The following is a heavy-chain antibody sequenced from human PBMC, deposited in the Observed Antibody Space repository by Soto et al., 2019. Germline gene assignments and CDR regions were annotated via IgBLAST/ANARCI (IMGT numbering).Heavy chain of an antibody. CDR3: ARGRYCSGGSCAADLDY. Sequence: GASVKVSCKASGGTFSSYTISWVRQAPGQGLEWMGRIIPILGIANYAQKFQGRVTITADKSTSTAYMELSSLRSEDTAVYYCARGRYCSGGSCAADLDYWGQGTLVTVSS. CDR2: IIPILGIA. V-gene: IGHV1-69*02. D-gene: IGHD2-15*01. CDR1: GGTFSSYT. J-gene: IGHJ4*02.